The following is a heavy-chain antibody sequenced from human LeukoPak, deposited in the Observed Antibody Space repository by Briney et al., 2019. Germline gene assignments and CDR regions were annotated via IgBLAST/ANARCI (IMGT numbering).Heavy chain of an antibody. CDR2: IPYDGSNK. V-gene: IGHV3-30*18. Sequence: GRSLRLSCAAPGFTFSSYGMHWVRQAPGKGLEWVAVIPYDGSNKYYADSVKGRFTISRDNSKNTLYLQMNSLRAEDTAVYYCAKDHSGWEHYFDYWGQGTLVTVSS. J-gene: IGHJ4*02. CDR3: AKDHSGWEHYFDY. CDR1: GFTFSSYG. D-gene: IGHD6-19*01.